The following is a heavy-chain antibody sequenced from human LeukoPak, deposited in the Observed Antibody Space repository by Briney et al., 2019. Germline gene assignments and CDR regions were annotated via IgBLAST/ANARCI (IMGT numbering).Heavy chain of an antibody. CDR2: MLYSGST. V-gene: IGHV4-59*08. Sequence: SETLSLTCTVSGASISNFYWSWIRQAPGQGLEWIGYMLYSGSTNQKPSLRSRVTTSVDTSKNQVSLKLSSVTAADTAVYYCARSDIWGSYRFLDCWGQGILVTVSS. CDR1: GASISNFY. CDR3: ARSDIWGSYRFLDC. D-gene: IGHD3-16*02. J-gene: IGHJ4*01.